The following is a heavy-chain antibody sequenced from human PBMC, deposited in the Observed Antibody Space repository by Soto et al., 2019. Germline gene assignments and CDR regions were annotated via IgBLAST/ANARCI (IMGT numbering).Heavy chain of an antibody. CDR3: XXXXXSGSGWMYYFDF. D-gene: IGHD6-25*01. CDR1: SGSISTGNW. V-gene: IGHV4-4*02. CDR2: IYYTGAT. J-gene: IGHJ4*02. Sequence: QVELQESGPRLVKSSGTLSLTCEVSSGSISTGNWWSWVRQPPGKGLEWIGEIYYTGATNYNPSLKSRVTMTIDKSKDQFSLILTXATXAXTAVYXXXXXXXSGSGWMYYFDFWGQGILVSVSS.